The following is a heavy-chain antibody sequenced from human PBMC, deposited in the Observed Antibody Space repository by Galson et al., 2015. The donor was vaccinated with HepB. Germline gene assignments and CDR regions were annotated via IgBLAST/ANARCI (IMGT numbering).Heavy chain of an antibody. Sequence: PALVKPTQTLTLTCTFSGFSLSTSGVGVGWIRQPPGKALEWLALIYWDDDKRYSPSLKSRLTITKDTSKNQVVLTMTNMDPVDTATYYCAHRRDDVWNGNFDYWGQGTLVTVSS. CDR2: IYWDDDK. D-gene: IGHD1-1*01. J-gene: IGHJ4*02. V-gene: IGHV2-5*02. CDR1: GFSLSTSGVG. CDR3: AHRRDDVWNGNFDY.